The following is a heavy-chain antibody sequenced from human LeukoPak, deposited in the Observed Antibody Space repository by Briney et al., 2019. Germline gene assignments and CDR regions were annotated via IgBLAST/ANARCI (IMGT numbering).Heavy chain of an antibody. D-gene: IGHD5-12*01. CDR1: GGSFSDYY. J-gene: IGHJ4*02. V-gene: IGHV4-34*01. CDR2: INHSGST. CDR3: ARVAHPSRNGYYLGY. Sequence: SETLSLTCAVYGGSFSDYYWTWVRQSPGKGLEWIGEINHSGSTNYNPPLKSRVTISADTSKSQFSLKVTSVTAADTALYYCARVAHPSRNGYYLGYWGQGTLVTISS.